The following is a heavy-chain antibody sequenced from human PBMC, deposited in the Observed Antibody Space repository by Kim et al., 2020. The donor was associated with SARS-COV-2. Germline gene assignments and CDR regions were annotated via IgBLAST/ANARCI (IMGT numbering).Heavy chain of an antibody. CDR3: ARVGRGGAASTTYDY. Sequence: GGSLRLSCAASGFTFSDHYMHWVRQAPGKGLEWVGRITSKGDSYSTEYAASVKGRFTISRDDSKNSLYLQMNSLRTEDTALYYCARVGRGGAASTTYDYWGQGTLVTVSS. CDR1: GFTFSDHY. J-gene: IGHJ4*02. V-gene: IGHV3-72*01. D-gene: IGHD2-15*01. CDR2: ITSKGDSYST.